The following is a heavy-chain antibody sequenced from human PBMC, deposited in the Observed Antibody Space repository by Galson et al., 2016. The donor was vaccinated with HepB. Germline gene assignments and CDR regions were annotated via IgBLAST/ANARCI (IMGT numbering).Heavy chain of an antibody. J-gene: IGHJ5*02. Sequence: TLSLTCAVYGGSFSDYYWSWIRQPPGKGLEWIGEINHSGTINYNPSLKSRVTISVDTSKNQFSLNLGSVTAADTAVYYCARRTVVPTAGNWFDPWGQGTPVTVSS. CDR2: INHSGTI. CDR1: GGSFSDYY. D-gene: IGHD2-2*01. V-gene: IGHV4-34*01. CDR3: ARRTVVPTAGNWFDP.